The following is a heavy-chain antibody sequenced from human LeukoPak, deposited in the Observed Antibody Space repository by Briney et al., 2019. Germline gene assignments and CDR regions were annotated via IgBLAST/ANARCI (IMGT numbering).Heavy chain of an antibody. D-gene: IGHD6-19*01. CDR1: GGSFSGYY. V-gene: IGHV4-34*01. Sequence: PSETLSLTCAVYGGSFSGYYWSWIRQPPGKGLEWIGEINHSGSTNYNPSLKSRVTISVDTSKNQFSLKLSSVTAADTAVYYCARAISSGWYRGGFDPWGQGTLVTVSS. CDR2: INHSGST. CDR3: ARAISSGWYRGGFDP. J-gene: IGHJ5*02.